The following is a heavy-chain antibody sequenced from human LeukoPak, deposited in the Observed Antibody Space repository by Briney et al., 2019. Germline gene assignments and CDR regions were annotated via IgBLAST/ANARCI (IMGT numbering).Heavy chain of an antibody. D-gene: IGHD6-13*01. Sequence: GGSLRLSCAVSGFTFRNYAISWVRQAPGTGPEWVSAISASDGGTYYSDSVKGRFTISRDNSKDTLYLQLNSLRGEDTAVYYCAKGRYTTSWYNFDYWGQGTLVTVSS. J-gene: IGHJ4*02. CDR1: GFTFRNYA. V-gene: IGHV3-23*01. CDR2: ISASDGGT. CDR3: AKGRYTTSWYNFDY.